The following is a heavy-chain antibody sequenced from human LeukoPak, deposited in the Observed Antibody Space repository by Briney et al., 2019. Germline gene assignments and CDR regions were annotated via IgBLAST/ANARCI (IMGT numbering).Heavy chain of an antibody. V-gene: IGHV3-13*01. D-gene: IGHD1-1*01. CDR1: GFTFSDYD. CDR2: IGTAGDT. J-gene: IGHJ4*02. Sequence: GGSLRLSCAASGFTFSDYDMHLVRQATGKGLEWVSAIGTAGDTYYTGSVKGRFTISRENAKNSLYLQMNSLRAGDTAVYYCARVAKERVGGVYYFDYWGQGTLVTVSS. CDR3: ARVAKERVGGVYYFDY.